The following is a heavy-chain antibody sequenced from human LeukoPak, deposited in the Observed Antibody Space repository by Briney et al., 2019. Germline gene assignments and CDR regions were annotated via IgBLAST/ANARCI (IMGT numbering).Heavy chain of an antibody. CDR1: GFTFSSTG. J-gene: IGHJ4*02. Sequence: GGSLRLSCAASGFTFSSTGMHWDRQAPGKGLEWVSFRSYDGSIKYYAGCVRGRFSISRDNSKNTLYLQMNSLRAEDTAVYYCAKDWHYWGQGTLVTVSS. V-gene: IGHV3-30*18. CDR2: RSYDGSIK. CDR3: AKDWHY.